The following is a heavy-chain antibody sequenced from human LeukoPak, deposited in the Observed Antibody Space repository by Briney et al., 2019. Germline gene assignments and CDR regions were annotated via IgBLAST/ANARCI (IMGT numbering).Heavy chain of an antibody. Sequence: PGGSLRLSCAASGFTFSNYWMSWVRQAPGKGLEWVANLKQYGSEKYYVDSVKGRFTISRDNAQNSLYLQMNSLRAEDTAAYYCARGGSYYGRFDYWGQGTLVTVPS. CDR2: LKQYGSEK. CDR3: ARGGSYYGRFDY. CDR1: GFTFSNYW. V-gene: IGHV3-7*01. J-gene: IGHJ4*02. D-gene: IGHD1-26*01.